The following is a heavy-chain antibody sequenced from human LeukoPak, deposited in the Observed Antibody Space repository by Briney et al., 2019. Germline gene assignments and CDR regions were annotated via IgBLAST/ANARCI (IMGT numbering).Heavy chain of an antibody. Sequence: GRSLRLSCAASGFTFSSYGMHWVRQAPGKGLEWVAVISYDGSNKYYADSVKGRFTISRDNSKNTLYLQMNSLRAEDTAVYYCANAMVRGVITYYFDHWGQGTLVTVSS. V-gene: IGHV3-30*18. J-gene: IGHJ4*02. CDR3: ANAMVRGVITYYFDH. CDR2: ISYDGSNK. CDR1: GFTFSSYG. D-gene: IGHD3-10*01.